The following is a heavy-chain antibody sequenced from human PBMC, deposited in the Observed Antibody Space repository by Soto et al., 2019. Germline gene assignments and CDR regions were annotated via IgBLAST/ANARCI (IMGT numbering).Heavy chain of an antibody. CDR3: ARGFGRRGYYYYYGMDV. V-gene: IGHV1-8*01. D-gene: IGHD3-10*01. Sequence: GASVKVSCKASGYTFTSYDINWVRQATGQGLEWMGWMNPNSGNTGYAQKFQGRVTMTRNTSISTAYMELSSLRSEDTAAYYCARGFGRRGYYYYYGMDVWGQGTTVTVSS. CDR2: MNPNSGNT. CDR1: GYTFTSYD. J-gene: IGHJ6*02.